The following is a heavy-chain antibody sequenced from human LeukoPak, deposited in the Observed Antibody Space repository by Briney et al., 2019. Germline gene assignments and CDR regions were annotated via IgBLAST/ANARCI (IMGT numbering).Heavy chain of an antibody. D-gene: IGHD6-13*01. CDR3: ARDSAAAGIFDY. CDR1: GGSISSYY. V-gene: IGHV4-59*01. CDR2: ICYSGST. J-gene: IGHJ4*02. Sequence: KPSETLSLTGTVSGGSISSYYWSWIRQPPGKGLEWIGYICYSGSTNYNPSLKSRVTISVDTSKNQFSLKLSSVTAADTAVYYCARDSAAAGIFDYWGQGTLVTVSS.